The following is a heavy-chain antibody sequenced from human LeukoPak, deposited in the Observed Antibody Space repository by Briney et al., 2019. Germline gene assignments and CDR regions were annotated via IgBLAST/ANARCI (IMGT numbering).Heavy chain of an antibody. CDR2: ISAYNGNT. CDR3: ARDTGFPFFDF. CDR1: GYTFTSYG. V-gene: IGHV1-18*01. Sequence: ASVKVSCKASGYTFTSYGISWVRQAPGQGLEWMGWISAYNGNTNYAQKFQGRVTMTRDTSSSTAYMELNRLTSDDTAVYYCARDTGFPFFDFWGHGALVTVSS. J-gene: IGHJ4*01.